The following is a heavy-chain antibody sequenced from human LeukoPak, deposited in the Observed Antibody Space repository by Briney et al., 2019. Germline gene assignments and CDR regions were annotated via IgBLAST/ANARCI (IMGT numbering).Heavy chain of an antibody. V-gene: IGHV4-59*08. CDR1: GGSISRYY. CDR3: ARRAAALDY. Sequence: SETLSLTCTVSGGSISRYYWSWIRQPPGKGLEWIGYFHYSGNTNYNPSLSSQVTMSVDTSKNQFSLRLNSVTAADTAVYYCARRAAALDYWGQGTLVTVSS. CDR2: FHYSGNT. J-gene: IGHJ4*02. D-gene: IGHD6-13*01.